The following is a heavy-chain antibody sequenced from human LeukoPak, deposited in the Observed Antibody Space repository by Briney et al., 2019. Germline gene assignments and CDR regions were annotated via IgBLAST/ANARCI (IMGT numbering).Heavy chain of an antibody. V-gene: IGHV1-2*02. Sequence: ASVTVSCKASGYTFTGYYMHWVRQAPGQGLEWMGWINPNSGGTTYAQKFQGRVTMTRDTSISTAYMELSRLRSDDRAVYYCASEGYTNYWGQGTLVTVSS. D-gene: IGHD6-13*01. J-gene: IGHJ4*02. CDR1: GYTFTGYY. CDR3: ASEGYTNY. CDR2: INPNSGGT.